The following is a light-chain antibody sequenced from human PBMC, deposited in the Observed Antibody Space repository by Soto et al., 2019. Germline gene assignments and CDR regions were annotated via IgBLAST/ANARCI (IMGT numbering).Light chain of an antibody. CDR2: DVS. CDR3: SSYTSTSTYV. Sequence: QSVLTQPASVSGSRGQSITISCTGTSSDVGGYNYVSWYQQHPGKAPKLMIYDVSNRPSGVSNRFSGSKSGNTASLTISGLQDEDEADYYCSSYTSTSTYVFGTGTNLTVL. J-gene: IGLJ1*01. CDR1: SSDVGGYNY. V-gene: IGLV2-14*01.